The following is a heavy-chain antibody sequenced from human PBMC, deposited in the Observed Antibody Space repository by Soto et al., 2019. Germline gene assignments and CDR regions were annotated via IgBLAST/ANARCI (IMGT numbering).Heavy chain of an antibody. V-gene: IGHV1-8*01. Sequence: QVQLVQSGAEVKKPGASVKVSCKASGYTFTSYDINWVRQATGQGLEWMGWMNPNSGNTGYAQKFQGRVTMTRNTSKNTAYMELSSLRSEDTAVYYCARQSSWYVFRWFAPWGQGTLVTVSS. J-gene: IGHJ5*02. D-gene: IGHD6-13*01. CDR2: MNPNSGNT. CDR1: GYTFTSYD. CDR3: ARQSSWYVFRWFAP.